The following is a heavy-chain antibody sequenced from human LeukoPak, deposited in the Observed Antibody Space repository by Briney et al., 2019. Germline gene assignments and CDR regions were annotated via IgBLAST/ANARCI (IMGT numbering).Heavy chain of an antibody. J-gene: IGHJ4*02. CDR3: AKDYDSSGYYCDCDY. Sequence: GGSLRLSCAASGFTFTTYSLNWVRQAPGKGLEWVSSISSSGAHIYYADSAQGRFTISRDNAKNSLFLQMNSLRADDTAVYYCAKDYDSSGYYCDCDYWGQGTLVTVSS. CDR2: ISSSGAHI. D-gene: IGHD3-22*01. V-gene: IGHV3-21*01. CDR1: GFTFTTYS.